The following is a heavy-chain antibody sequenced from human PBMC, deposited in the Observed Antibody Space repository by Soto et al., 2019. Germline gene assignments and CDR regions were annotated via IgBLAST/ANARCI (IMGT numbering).Heavy chain of an antibody. CDR1: GFTFSSYS. CDR2: IRNDGTVR. D-gene: IGHD3-3*01. V-gene: IGHV3-33*08. CDR3: ASKTIDDFDY. J-gene: IGHJ4*02. Sequence: GGSLRLSCAASGFTFSSYSMNWVRQAPGKGLEWVAVIRNDGTVRNYADSVKGRFTISRDNSKNKLYLEMNSLRAEDTALYYCASKTIDDFDYWGQGTLVTVSS.